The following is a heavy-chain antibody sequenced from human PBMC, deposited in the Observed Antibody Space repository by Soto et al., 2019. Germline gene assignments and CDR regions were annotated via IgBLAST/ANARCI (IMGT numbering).Heavy chain of an antibody. CDR2: INAGNGNT. V-gene: IGHV1-3*01. CDR3: ARVYYDSSGYYWYFDL. Sequence: ASVKVSCKASGYTFTSYAMHWVRQAPGQRLEWMGWINAGNGNTKYSQKFQGRVTITRDISASTAYMELSSLRSEGTAVYYCARVYYDSSGYYWYFDLWGRGTLVTVSS. J-gene: IGHJ2*01. CDR1: GYTFTSYA. D-gene: IGHD3-22*01.